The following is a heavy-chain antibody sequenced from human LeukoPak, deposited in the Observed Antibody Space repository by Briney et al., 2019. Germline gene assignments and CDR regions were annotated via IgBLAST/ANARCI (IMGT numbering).Heavy chain of an antibody. J-gene: IGHJ4*02. D-gene: IGHD5-18*01. CDR3: ARRGTAMVEGYGIDY. V-gene: IGHV4-59*08. CDR2: IYYSGST. CDR1: GGSISSYY. Sequence: SETLSLTCTVSGGSISSYYWSWIRQPPGKGLEWIGYIYYSGSTNYNPSLKSRVTISVDTSKNQFSLKLSSVTAADTAVYYCARRGTAMVEGYGIDYWGQGTLVTVSS.